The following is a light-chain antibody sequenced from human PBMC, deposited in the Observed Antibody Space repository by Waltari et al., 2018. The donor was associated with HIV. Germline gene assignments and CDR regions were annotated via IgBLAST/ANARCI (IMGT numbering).Light chain of an antibody. J-gene: IGLJ1*01. CDR3: AAWDVSLRGAYV. V-gene: IGLV1-47*02. CDR2: SNN. Sequence: QSVLRQPPSASGTPGQRVTISCSGSRSNIGSNTVNWYQQLPGTAPKLLIYSNNRRPSGVPDRFSGSKSGTSASLAISGLRSEDEADYYCAAWDVSLRGAYVFGTGTKVAVL. CDR1: RSNIGSNT.